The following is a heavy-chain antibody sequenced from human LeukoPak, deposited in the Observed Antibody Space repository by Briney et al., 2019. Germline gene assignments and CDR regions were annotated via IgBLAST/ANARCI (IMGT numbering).Heavy chain of an antibody. V-gene: IGHV4-31*03. CDR2: IYYSGST. J-gene: IGHJ3*02. D-gene: IGHD6-13*01. Sequence: SETLSLTCTVSGGSISSGGYYWSWIRQHPGKGLEWIGYIYYSGSTYYNPSLKSRVTISVDTSKSQFPLKLSSVTAADTAVYYCAKDSGSSWFKGVFDIWGQGTMVTVSS. CDR3: AKDSGSSWFKGVFDI. CDR1: GGSISSGGYY.